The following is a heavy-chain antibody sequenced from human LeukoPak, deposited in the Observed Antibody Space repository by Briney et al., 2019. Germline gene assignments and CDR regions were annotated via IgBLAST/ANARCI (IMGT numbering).Heavy chain of an antibody. V-gene: IGHV4-39*01. CDR3: ARRRGVRGVKYYYYGTDV. CDR2: IYYSGST. D-gene: IGHD3-10*01. Sequence: PSETLSLTCTVSGGSISSSSYYWGWIRQPPGKGLEWIGSIYYSGSTYYNPSLKSRVTISVDTSKNQFSLKLSSVTAADTAVYYCARRRGVRGVKYYYYGTDVWGQGTTVTVSS. CDR1: GGSISSSSYY. J-gene: IGHJ6*02.